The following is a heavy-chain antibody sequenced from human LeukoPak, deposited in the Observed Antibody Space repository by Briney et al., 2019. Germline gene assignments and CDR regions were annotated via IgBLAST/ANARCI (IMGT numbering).Heavy chain of an antibody. J-gene: IGHJ5*02. D-gene: IGHD3-10*01. CDR2: MNPNSGNT. V-gene: IGHV1-8*01. Sequence: ASVKVSCKASGYTFTSYDINWVRQATGQGLEWMGWMNPNSGNTGYAQKFQGRVTMTRNTSISTAYMELSSLRSEDTAVYYCARGYPKLRITMVRGVYPFGPWGQGTLVTVSS. CDR3: ARGYPKLRITMVRGVYPFGP. CDR1: GYTFTSYD.